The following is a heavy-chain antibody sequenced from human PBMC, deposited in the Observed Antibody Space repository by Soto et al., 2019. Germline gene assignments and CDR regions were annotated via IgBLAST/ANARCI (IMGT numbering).Heavy chain of an antibody. J-gene: IGHJ4*02. CDR2: ISGGSTSI. D-gene: IGHD3-10*01. V-gene: IGHV3-48*02. Sequence: EMQLVESGGGLVQPGGSLRLSCAASGFIFSSYSMNWVRQPPGKGLEWVSHISGGSTSIYYADSVKGRFTISRDNAKNSLDLQMNSLRDEDTAVYHCARAPSLYGQIDYWGQGILVTVSP. CDR3: ARAPSLYGQIDY. CDR1: GFIFSSYS.